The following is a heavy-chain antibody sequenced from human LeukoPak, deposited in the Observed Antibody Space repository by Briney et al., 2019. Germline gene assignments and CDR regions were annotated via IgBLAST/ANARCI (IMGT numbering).Heavy chain of an antibody. D-gene: IGHD5-24*01. J-gene: IGHJ3*02. CDR3: ARDATLDGYNDAFDI. CDR1: GFTFSSYS. Sequence: GGSLRLSCAASGFTFSSYSMNWVRQAPGKGLEWVSSISSSSSYIYYADSVKGRFTISRDNAKNSLYLQMNSLRAEDTAVYYCARDATLDGYNDAFDIWGQGTMVTVSS. V-gene: IGHV3-21*01. CDR2: ISSSSSYI.